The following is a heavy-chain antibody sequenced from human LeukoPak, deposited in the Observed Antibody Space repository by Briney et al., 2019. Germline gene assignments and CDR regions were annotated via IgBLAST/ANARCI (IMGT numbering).Heavy chain of an antibody. CDR2: ISAYNGDT. D-gene: IGHD6-13*01. J-gene: IGHJ4*02. Sequence: ASVKVSCKTSGYTFTSFGLSWVRQAPGQGLEWMGRISAYNGDTNYAQKLQGRVTMTTDTSTSTAYMELRSLRSDDTAVYYCARYIAAAGPGLGYWGQGTLVTVSS. CDR1: GYTFTSFG. V-gene: IGHV1-18*01. CDR3: ARYIAAAGPGLGY.